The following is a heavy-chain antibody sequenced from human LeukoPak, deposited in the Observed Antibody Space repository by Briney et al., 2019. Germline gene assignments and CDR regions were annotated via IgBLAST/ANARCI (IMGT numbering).Heavy chain of an antibody. CDR1: GGSFTGCY. V-gene: IGHV4-34*01. D-gene: IGHD6-13*01. CDR3: ASDSYRSIGYF. J-gene: IGHJ4*02. Sequence: KASETLSLTCVMYGGSFTGCYWSWIRQSPGKGLEWIGEISPRGTKYNPSLKSRVTISLDTTKNQFSLILSSVTAADAAVYFCASDSYRSIGYFWSQGPLVTVTA. CDR2: ISPRGT.